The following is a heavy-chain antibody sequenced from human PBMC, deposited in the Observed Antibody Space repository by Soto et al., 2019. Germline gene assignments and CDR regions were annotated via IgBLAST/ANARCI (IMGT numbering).Heavy chain of an antibody. CDR2: ISGSGGST. CDR3: AKGYSRYDSLVD. Sequence: QPGGSLRLSCAASGFTFSSYAMSWVRQAPGKGLEWVSTISGSGGSTYYADSVKGRFTISRDNSKNTLYLQTNSLRAEDTAVYYGAKGYSRYDSLVDWGQGILVSVGS. D-gene: IGHD5-12*01. J-gene: IGHJ4*02. CDR1: GFTFSSYA. V-gene: IGHV3-23*01.